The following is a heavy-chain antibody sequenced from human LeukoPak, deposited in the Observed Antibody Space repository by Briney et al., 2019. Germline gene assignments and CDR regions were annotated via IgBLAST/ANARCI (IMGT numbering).Heavy chain of an antibody. D-gene: IGHD3-10*01. J-gene: IGHJ6*03. CDR1: GFTFSSYG. Sequence: PGGSLRLSCAASGFTFSSYGMHWVRQAPGKGLEWVAFIRYDGSNKYYADSVKGRFTISRDNSKNTLYLQMNSLRAEDTAVYYCARARGGLLGTTRPKYYMDVWGKGTTVTVSS. CDR3: ARARGGLLGTTRPKYYMDV. V-gene: IGHV3-30*02. CDR2: IRYDGSNK.